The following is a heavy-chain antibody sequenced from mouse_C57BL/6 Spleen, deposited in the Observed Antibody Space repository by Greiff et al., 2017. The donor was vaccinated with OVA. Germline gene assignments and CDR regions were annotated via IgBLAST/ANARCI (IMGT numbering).Heavy chain of an antibody. CDR1: GYAFSSYW. V-gene: IGHV1-80*01. CDR3: AREGKDYAMDY. D-gene: IGHD2-1*01. CDR2: IYPGDGDT. J-gene: IGHJ4*01. Sequence: VKLQESGAELVKPGASVKISCKASGYAFSSYWMNWVKQRPGKGLEWIGQIYPGDGDTNYNGKFKGKATLTADKSSSTAYMQLSSLTSEDSAVYFCAREGKDYAMDYWGQGTSVTVSS.